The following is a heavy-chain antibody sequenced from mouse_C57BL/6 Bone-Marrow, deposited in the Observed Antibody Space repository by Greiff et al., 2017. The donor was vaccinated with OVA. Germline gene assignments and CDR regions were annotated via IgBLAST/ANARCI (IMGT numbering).Heavy chain of an antibody. CDR1: GYAFSSSW. J-gene: IGHJ2*01. CDR2: IYPGDGDT. Sequence: QVQLQQSGPELVKPGASVKISCKASGYAFSSSWMNWVKQRPGKGLEWIGRIYPGDGDTNYNGKFKGKATLTADKSSSTAYMQLSSLTSEDSAVYFCGRRGDGRRREFDCWGKGTTLTVSS. CDR3: GRRGDGRRREFDC. D-gene: IGHD1-1*01. V-gene: IGHV1-82*01.